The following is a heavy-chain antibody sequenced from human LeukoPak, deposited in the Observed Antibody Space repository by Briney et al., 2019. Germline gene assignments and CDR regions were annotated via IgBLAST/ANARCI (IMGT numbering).Heavy chain of an antibody. V-gene: IGHV3-23*01. CDR1: GFTFSNYA. CDR2: ISGSGGST. CDR3: AIYGYCGSTGCYRYFDS. J-gene: IGHJ4*02. D-gene: IGHD2-2*03. Sequence: GGSLRLSCAASGFTFSNYAMSWVRQAPGKGLEWVSAISGSGGSTFYRDSVKGRFTIFRDSSKNALHLQMNSLRVEDTAVYYCAIYGYCGSTGCYRYFDSWGQGTLVTVSS.